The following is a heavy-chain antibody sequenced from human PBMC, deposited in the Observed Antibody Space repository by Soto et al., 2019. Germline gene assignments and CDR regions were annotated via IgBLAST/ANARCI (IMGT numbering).Heavy chain of an antibody. CDR1: GYTFTSYA. CDR2: INAGNGNT. CDR3: ARESGRNYGDYVEDYYYGMDV. J-gene: IGHJ6*02. V-gene: IGHV1-3*01. D-gene: IGHD4-17*01. Sequence: QVQLVQSGAEVKKPGASVKVSCKASGYTFTSYAMHWVRQAPGQRLEWMGWINAGNGNTKYSQKFQGRVTITRDTSASTAYMELSSLRSEDTAVYYCARESGRNYGDYVEDYYYGMDVWGQGTTVTVSS.